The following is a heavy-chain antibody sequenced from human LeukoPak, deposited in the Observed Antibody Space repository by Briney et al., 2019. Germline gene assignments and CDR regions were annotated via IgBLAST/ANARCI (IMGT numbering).Heavy chain of an antibody. CDR2: ISSTGSWT. J-gene: IGHJ4*02. V-gene: IGHV3-48*03. D-gene: IGHD2-8*01. CDR1: GFTFSVFE. Sequence: GGSLRLSCAASGFTFSVFEMNWVRQAPGKGLEWVSYISSTGSWTFYADSVKGRFTISRDNSKNTLYLQMNSLRAEDTAVYFCAKAAEVYYFDYWGQGTLVTVSS. CDR3: AKAAEVYYFDY.